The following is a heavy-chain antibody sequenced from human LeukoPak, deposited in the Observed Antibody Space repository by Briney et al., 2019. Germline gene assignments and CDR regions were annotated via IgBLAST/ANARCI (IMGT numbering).Heavy chain of an antibody. D-gene: IGHD2-2*01. CDR3: ARDWLGYCSSTSCYRDAFDI. CDR1: GFTFSSYS. V-gene: IGHV3-48*01. CDR2: ISSSSSTI. J-gene: IGHJ3*02. Sequence: PGGSLRLSCAASGFTFSSYSMNWVRQAPGKGLEWVSYISSSSSTIYYADSVKGRFTISRDNAKNSLYLQMNSLRAEDTAVYYCARDWLGYCSSTSCYRDAFDIWGQGTMVIVSS.